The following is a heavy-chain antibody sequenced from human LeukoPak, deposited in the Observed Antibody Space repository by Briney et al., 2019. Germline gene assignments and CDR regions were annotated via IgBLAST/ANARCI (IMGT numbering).Heavy chain of an antibody. D-gene: IGHD5-18*01. V-gene: IGHV3-30-3*01. CDR3: AKDMGYTFGHAFDY. Sequence: GGSLRLSCAASGFTFSSYSMHWVRQAPGKGLEWVALTSYDGSNKYYADSVKGRFTISRDNSKNTLYLQMNSLRTEDTAMYYCAKDMGYTFGHAFDYWGQGTLVTVFS. J-gene: IGHJ4*02. CDR1: GFTFSSYS. CDR2: TSYDGSNK.